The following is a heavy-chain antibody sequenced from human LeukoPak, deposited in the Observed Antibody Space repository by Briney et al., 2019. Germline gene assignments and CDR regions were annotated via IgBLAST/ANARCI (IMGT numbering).Heavy chain of an antibody. D-gene: IGHD6-19*01. CDR3: ARAAGQPLYYFDY. CDR2: IWYDGINK. CDR1: GFTFSNYN. J-gene: IGHJ4*02. V-gene: IGHV3-33*01. Sequence: GGSLRLSCAASGFTFSNYNMHWVRQAPGEGLEWVAVIWYDGINKYYADSVEGRFTISRDTSKDTLYLQMDSLRAEDSAVYYCARAAGQPLYYFDYWGQGILVTVSS.